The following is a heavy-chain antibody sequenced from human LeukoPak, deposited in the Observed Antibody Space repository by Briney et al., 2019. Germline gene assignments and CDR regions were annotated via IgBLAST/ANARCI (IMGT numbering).Heavy chain of an antibody. D-gene: IGHD5-24*01. V-gene: IGHV1-46*01. CDR1: GYTLTSYY. CDR3: ASVYKNGMDV. CDR2: ISPSGDTT. J-gene: IGHJ6*02. Sequence: ASVKVSCKASGYTLTSYYLHWVRQAPGQGLEWMAIISPSGDTTSHAQKFQGRVTMTRDTSASTVYMELSSLRSEDTAVYYCASVYKNGMDVWGQGTTVTVSS.